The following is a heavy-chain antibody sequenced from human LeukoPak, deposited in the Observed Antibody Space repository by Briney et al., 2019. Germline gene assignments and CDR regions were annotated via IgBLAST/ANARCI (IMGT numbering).Heavy chain of an antibody. Sequence: QPGGSLRLSCAASGYSFSNYWMYWVRQAPGKRLVWISRINREGSITTYADSVKGRFTIPRDNAKNTLYLQMISLRSEDAAVYYCAREEIEVAGLQYWGQGTLVTVSS. J-gene: IGHJ4*02. CDR2: INREGSIT. CDR1: GYSFSNYW. D-gene: IGHD6-19*01. CDR3: AREEIEVAGLQY. V-gene: IGHV3-74*01.